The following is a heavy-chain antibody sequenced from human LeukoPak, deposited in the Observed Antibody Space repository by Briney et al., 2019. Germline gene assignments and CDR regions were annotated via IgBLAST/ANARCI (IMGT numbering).Heavy chain of an antibody. CDR2: ISYSGST. CDR1: GGSVSSGSSY. J-gene: IGHJ3*02. Sequence: SETLSLTCTVSGGSVSSGSSYWSWIRQPPGKGLEWIGYISYSGSTNYNPSLNSRVTISVDTSKNQFSLKLSSVTAADTAVYYCARESRGYGAAFDIWGQGTMVTVSS. D-gene: IGHD5-12*01. CDR3: ARESRGYGAAFDI. V-gene: IGHV4-61*01.